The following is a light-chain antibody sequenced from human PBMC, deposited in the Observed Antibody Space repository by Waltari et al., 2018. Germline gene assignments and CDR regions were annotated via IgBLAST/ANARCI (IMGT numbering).Light chain of an antibody. CDR3: LQSSQWPYA. J-gene: IGKJ2*01. V-gene: IGKV2-30*02. Sequence: DVVMTQSPLSLAVTLGQPASISCWSSQSLVQSDGNTFLNWFHQRPGQSPRRLIYKVSNRESGVPGRFSGSGSGTDFTLKISRVEAEDVGIFYCLQSSQWPYAFGQGTKLEIK. CDR2: KVS. CDR1: QSLVQSDGNTF.